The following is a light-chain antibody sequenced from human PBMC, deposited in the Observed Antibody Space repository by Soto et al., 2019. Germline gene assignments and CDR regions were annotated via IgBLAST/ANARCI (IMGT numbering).Light chain of an antibody. CDR2: GAS. CDR3: QQYGSSPFT. Sequence: EIVLTQSPGTLSLSPGERATVSCRASQSVSSNYLAWYQQKPGQAPRLLIYGASSRATGIPDRFSGSGSGTAFTLTISRLEPEDFAVYYCQQYGSSPFTFGPGTKVDIK. CDR1: QSVSSNY. J-gene: IGKJ3*01. V-gene: IGKV3-20*01.